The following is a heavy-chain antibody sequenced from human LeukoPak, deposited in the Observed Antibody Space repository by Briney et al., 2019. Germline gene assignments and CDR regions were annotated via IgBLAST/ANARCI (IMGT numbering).Heavy chain of an antibody. CDR3: ARPAATEAFDI. J-gene: IGHJ3*02. CDR2: IKQDGSEK. Sequence: GGSLRLSCAASGFTFSSYAMSWVRQAPGKGLEWVANIKQDGSEKYYVDSVKGRFTISRDNAKNSLYLQMNSLRAEDTAVYYCARPAATEAFDIWGQGTMVTVSS. V-gene: IGHV3-7*01. D-gene: IGHD2-15*01. CDR1: GFTFSSYA.